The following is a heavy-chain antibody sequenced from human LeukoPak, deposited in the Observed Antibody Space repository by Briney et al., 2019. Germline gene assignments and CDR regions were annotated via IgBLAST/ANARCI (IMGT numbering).Heavy chain of an antibody. Sequence: ASVKVSCKASGYTFTSYGISWVRQAPGQGLEWMGWISAYNGETDYAQKFQGRVTMTTDTSTSTTYMELRSLRSDDTAVYYCARDRQYGSGSYQYWGQGTLVTVSS. J-gene: IGHJ4*02. V-gene: IGHV1-18*01. CDR1: GYTFTSYG. D-gene: IGHD3-10*01. CDR3: ARDRQYGSGSYQY. CDR2: ISAYNGET.